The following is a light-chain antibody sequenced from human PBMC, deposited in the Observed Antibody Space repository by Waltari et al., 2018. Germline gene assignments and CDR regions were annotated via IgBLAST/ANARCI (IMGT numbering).Light chain of an antibody. Sequence: SVLYSANNKNYLAWYQQKPGQSPRLLIYWASTRESGVPGRFSGSGSGTDFTLTISSLQAEDVAVYYCQQYYSTPQTFGQGTKVEIK. CDR1: SVLYSANNKNY. V-gene: IGKV4-1*01. J-gene: IGKJ1*01. CDR3: QQYYSTPQT. CDR2: WAS.